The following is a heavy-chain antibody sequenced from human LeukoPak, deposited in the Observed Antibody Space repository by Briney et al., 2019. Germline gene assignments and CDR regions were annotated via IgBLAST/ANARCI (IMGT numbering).Heavy chain of an antibody. J-gene: IGHJ3*02. CDR3: ASLTTADAFDI. CDR2: IYDSGST. CDR1: GGSISSSSYY. V-gene: IGHV4-61*05. D-gene: IGHD3-22*01. Sequence: SETLSLTCTVSGGSISSSSYYWGWIRQPPGKGLEWIGYIYDSGSTNYNPSLKSRVTISVDTSKNQFSLKLSSVTAADTAVFYCASLTTADAFDIWGQGTMVTVSS.